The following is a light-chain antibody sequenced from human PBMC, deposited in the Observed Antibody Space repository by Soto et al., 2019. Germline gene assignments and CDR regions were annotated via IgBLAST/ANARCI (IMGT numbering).Light chain of an antibody. V-gene: IGLV2-14*02. J-gene: IGLJ3*02. CDR2: EDT. Sequence: QSVLTQPASVSGSPGQSITISCTGTSSDVGSYNLVSWYQHHPGKAPKLMIYEDTNRPSGVSNRFSGSKSGNTASLTISGLQAEDEADYYCSSYTTSGTQVFGGGTKVTVL. CDR1: SSDVGSYNL. CDR3: SSYTTSGTQV.